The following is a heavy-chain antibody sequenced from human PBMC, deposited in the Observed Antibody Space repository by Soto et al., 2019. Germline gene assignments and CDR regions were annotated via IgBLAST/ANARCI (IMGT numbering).Heavy chain of an antibody. CDR1: GGSVSSGSYY. CDR3: ARDITVTRRTTYNWFDP. CDR2: ICYSGST. J-gene: IGHJ5*02. D-gene: IGHD4-4*01. V-gene: IGHV4-61*01. Sequence: PSETLSLTCTVSGGSVSSGSYYWSWIRQPPGKGLEWIGYICYSGSTNYNPSLKSRVTISVDTSKNQFSLKLSSVTAADTAVYYCARDITVTRRTTYNWFDPWGQGTLVTVSS.